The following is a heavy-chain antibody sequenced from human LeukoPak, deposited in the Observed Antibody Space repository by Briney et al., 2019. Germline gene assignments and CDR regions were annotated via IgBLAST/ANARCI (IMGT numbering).Heavy chain of an antibody. Sequence: ASVKVSCKASGYTFTSYDINWVRQATGQGLEWMGWMNPNSGNTGYAQKFQGRVTMTRNTSISTAYMELSSLRSEDTAVYYCARRYYYGSGSYWRFDYWGQGTLVSVSS. V-gene: IGHV1-8*01. D-gene: IGHD3-10*01. CDR3: ARRYYYGSGSYWRFDY. J-gene: IGHJ4*02. CDR2: MNPNSGNT. CDR1: GYTFTSYD.